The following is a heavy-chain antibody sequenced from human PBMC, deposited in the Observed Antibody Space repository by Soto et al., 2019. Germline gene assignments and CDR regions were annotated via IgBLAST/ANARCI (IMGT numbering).Heavy chain of an antibody. V-gene: IGHV1-69*01. D-gene: IGHD5-18*01. CDR2: IIPIFGTA. Sequence: QVQLVQSGAEVKKPGSSVKVSCKASGGTFSSYAISWVRQAPGQGLEWMGGIIPIFGTANYAQKFQGRVTITGEGSTSTASMGVSSLRSEDTALYYCARFENSFRGYSYADPSYYYGMDVWGQGTTVTVSS. CDR1: GGTFSSYA. CDR3: ARFENSFRGYSYADPSYYYGMDV. J-gene: IGHJ6*02.